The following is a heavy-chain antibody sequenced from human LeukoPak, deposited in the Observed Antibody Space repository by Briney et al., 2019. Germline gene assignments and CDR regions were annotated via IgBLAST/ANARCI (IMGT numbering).Heavy chain of an antibody. CDR1: GYTFTNYY. CDR2: INPSGGST. Sequence: ASVKVSCKASGYTFTNYYIHWVRQAPGQGLEWMGIINPSGGSTNYAQKFQGRVTMTRDTSTSTVYMELSSLRSEDTAVYYCARANSSGGTDGYFDYWGQGTLAIVSS. D-gene: IGHD6-19*01. J-gene: IGHJ4*02. CDR3: ARANSSGGTDGYFDY. V-gene: IGHV1-46*01.